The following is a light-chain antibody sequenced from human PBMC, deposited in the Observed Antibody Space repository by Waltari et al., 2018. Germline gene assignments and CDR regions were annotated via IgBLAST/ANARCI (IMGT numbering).Light chain of an antibody. J-gene: IGKJ2*01. V-gene: IGKV3-15*01. Sequence: EAMMTQSPATLSVSPGDRATLSCRASQSVSNNVAWFQQKPRQAPSLLIYDASTRATGVPARFSGSGSGTEFTLTISSLQTEDFAVYYCQQYNNWPLYTFGQGTKLEIK. CDR3: QQYNNWPLYT. CDR2: DAS. CDR1: QSVSNN.